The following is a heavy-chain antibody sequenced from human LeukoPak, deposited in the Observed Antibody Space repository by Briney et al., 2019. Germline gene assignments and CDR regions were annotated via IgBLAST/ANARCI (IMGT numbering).Heavy chain of an antibody. CDR1: GGSISSYY. CDR2: INHSGST. J-gene: IGHJ4*02. D-gene: IGHD6-13*01. CDR3: ARPPSGSSWYYFDY. V-gene: IGHV4-34*01. Sequence: SETLSLTCTVSGGSISSYYWSWIRQPPGKGLEWIGEINHSGSTNYNPSLKSRVTISVDTSKNQFSLKLSSVTAADTAAYYCARPPSGSSWYYFDYGGQGTLVTVSS.